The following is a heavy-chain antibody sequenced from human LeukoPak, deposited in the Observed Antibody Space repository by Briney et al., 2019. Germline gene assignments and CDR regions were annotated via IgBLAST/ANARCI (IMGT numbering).Heavy chain of an antibody. Sequence: GGSLRLSCAASGFTFSIYSMNWVRQAPGKGLEWVSSISSGSSYIYYADSVKGRFTISRDNAKNSLYLQMNSLRAEDTAVYYCARVRDSGSYYRGMDVWGQGTTVTVSS. V-gene: IGHV3-21*01. CDR3: ARVRDSGSYYRGMDV. CDR2: ISSGSSYI. J-gene: IGHJ6*02. D-gene: IGHD3-10*01. CDR1: GFTFSIYS.